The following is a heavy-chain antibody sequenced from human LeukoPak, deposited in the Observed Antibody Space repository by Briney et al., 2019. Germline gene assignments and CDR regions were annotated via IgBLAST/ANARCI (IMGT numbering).Heavy chain of an antibody. CDR1: GFTFSTYS. J-gene: IGHJ4*02. Sequence: GGSLRLSCAASGFTFSTYSMNWVRQAPGKGLEWVSSIGSSSSYIFYADSVKGRFTISRDNAKNSLYLQMNSLRAEDTAVYYCARDPGSGLLFDYWGQGVLVAVSS. CDR2: IGSSSSYI. V-gene: IGHV3-21*01. D-gene: IGHD3-10*01. CDR3: ARDPGSGLLFDY.